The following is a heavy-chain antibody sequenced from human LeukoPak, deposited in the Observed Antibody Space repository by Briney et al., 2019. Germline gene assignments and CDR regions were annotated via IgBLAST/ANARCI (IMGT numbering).Heavy chain of an antibody. Sequence: SETLSLTCTVSGGSISSYYWSWIRQPPGKGLEWIGYIYYSGSTNYNPSLKSRVTISVDTSKNQFSLKLSSVTAADTAVYYCARELDDAFDIWGQGIMVTVSS. J-gene: IGHJ3*02. CDR2: IYYSGST. CDR1: GGSISSYY. V-gene: IGHV4-59*01. D-gene: IGHD1-1*01. CDR3: ARELDDAFDI.